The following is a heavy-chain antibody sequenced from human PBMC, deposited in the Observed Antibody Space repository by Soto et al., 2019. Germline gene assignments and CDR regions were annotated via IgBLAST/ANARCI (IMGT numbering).Heavy chain of an antibody. V-gene: IGHV1-8*01. Sequence: QVQLVQSGAEVKKPGASVKVSCKASGYTFTSYDINWVRQATGQGLEWMGGMNPNSGNTGYAQKFQGRVTITKNTSISTTYMDLSSLRSEGTAVYYCAREKTSYGMDVWGQGTTVTVSS. CDR3: AREKTSYGMDV. J-gene: IGHJ6*02. CDR2: MNPNSGNT. CDR1: GYTFTSYD.